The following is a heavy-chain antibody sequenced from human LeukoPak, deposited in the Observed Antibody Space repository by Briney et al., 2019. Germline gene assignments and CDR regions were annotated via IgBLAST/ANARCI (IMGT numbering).Heavy chain of an antibody. CDR3: AGEGNRIAATDNNWFDP. Sequence: SVKVSCKASGGIFRRHVVSWVRQAPGQGLEWMGGLTPIFGTTNYAPNFQGRVTFTTDESMNTVYMELTNLQFGDTAVYYCAGEGNRIAATDNNWFDPWGQGTLVTVS. V-gene: IGHV1-69*05. CDR1: GGIFRRHV. CDR2: LTPIFGTT. J-gene: IGHJ5*02. D-gene: IGHD6-13*01.